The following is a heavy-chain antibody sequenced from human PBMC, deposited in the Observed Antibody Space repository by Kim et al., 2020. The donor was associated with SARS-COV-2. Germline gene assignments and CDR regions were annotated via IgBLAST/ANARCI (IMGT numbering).Heavy chain of an antibody. Sequence: KGRFTISRDNAKNSLYLQMNSLRAEDTAVYYCARDSYQLLIQPNPYMDVWGKGTTVTVSS. J-gene: IGHJ6*03. V-gene: IGHV3-11*06. CDR3: ARDSYQLLIQPNPYMDV. D-gene: IGHD2-2*01.